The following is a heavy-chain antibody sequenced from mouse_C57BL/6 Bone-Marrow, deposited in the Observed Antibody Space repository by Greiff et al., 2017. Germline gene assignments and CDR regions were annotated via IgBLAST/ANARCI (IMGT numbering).Heavy chain of an antibody. D-gene: IGHD1-1*01. J-gene: IGHJ1*03. CDR1: GFTFSDYG. V-gene: IGHV5-17*01. Sequence: EVKLVESGGGLVKPGGSLKLSCAASGFTFSDYGMHWVRQAPEKGLEWVAYISSGSSTSYYADTVKGRFTISRDNAKNTLFLQMTSLRSEDTAMYYCASMTTVPRYFDVWGTGTTVTVSS. CDR2: ISSGSSTS. CDR3: ASMTTVPRYFDV.